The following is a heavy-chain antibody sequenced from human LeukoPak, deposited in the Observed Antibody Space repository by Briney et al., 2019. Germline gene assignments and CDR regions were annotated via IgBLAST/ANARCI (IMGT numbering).Heavy chain of an antibody. Sequence: GGSLRLSCAASGFTFSSSAMSWVRQAPGKGLYWGSAISGSGTGTYYADSVKGRFAISRDNSKNTLYLQMNSLRAEDTAVYYCAKEGGTGTRFDYWGQGTLVTVSS. D-gene: IGHD1-7*01. J-gene: IGHJ4*02. V-gene: IGHV3-23*01. CDR3: AKEGGTGTRFDY. CDR2: ISGSGTGT. CDR1: GFTFSSSA.